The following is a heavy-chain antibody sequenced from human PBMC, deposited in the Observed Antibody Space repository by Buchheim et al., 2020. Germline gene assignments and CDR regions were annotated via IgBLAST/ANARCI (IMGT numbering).Heavy chain of an antibody. V-gene: IGHV3-7*01. D-gene: IGHD1-7*01. Sequence: EVQLVESGGGLVQPGGSLRLSCAASGFTFSSYWMSWVRQAPGKGLEWVANIKQDGSEKYYVDSVKGRFTISRDNAKNSLDLQMNSLRAEDTAVYYCARDRNNWNWEAYYGMDVWGQGTT. CDR2: IKQDGSEK. CDR1: GFTFSSYW. CDR3: ARDRNNWNWEAYYGMDV. J-gene: IGHJ6*02.